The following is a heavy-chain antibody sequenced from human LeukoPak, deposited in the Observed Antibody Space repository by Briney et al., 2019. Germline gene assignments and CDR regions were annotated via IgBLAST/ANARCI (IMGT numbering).Heavy chain of an antibody. D-gene: IGHD3-16*02. CDR1: GGSFSGYY. CDR2: INHSGST. V-gene: IGHV4-34*01. J-gene: IGHJ4*02. Sequence: SETLSLTCAVYGGSFSGYYWSWIRQPPGKGLEWIGEINHSGSTNYNPSLKSRVTISVDTSKNQFSLKLSSVTAADTAVYYCARVRVMITFGGVIAKRYFDYWGQGTLVTVSS. CDR3: ARVRVMITFGGVIAKRYFDY.